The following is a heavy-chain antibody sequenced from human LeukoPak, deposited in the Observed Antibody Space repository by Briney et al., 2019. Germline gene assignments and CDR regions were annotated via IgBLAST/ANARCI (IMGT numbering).Heavy chain of an antibody. V-gene: IGHV3-30*18. CDR3: AKEPTQYGGLYYFDY. D-gene: IGHD4-23*01. CDR1: GFTFSSYA. J-gene: IGHJ4*02. CDR2: ISYDGGNE. Sequence: PGRSLRLSCAASGFTFSSYAMHWVRSAPGKGLEWVAVISYDGGNEHYADSVKGRFTISRDNSKNTLYLQMNSLRSEDTAVYYCAKEPTQYGGLYYFDYWGQGSLVTVSS.